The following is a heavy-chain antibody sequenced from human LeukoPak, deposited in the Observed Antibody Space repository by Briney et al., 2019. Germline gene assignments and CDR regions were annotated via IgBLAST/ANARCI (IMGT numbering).Heavy chain of an antibody. CDR2: VFYSGST. D-gene: IGHD3-22*01. CDR1: GGSISSCY. J-gene: IGHJ3*02. Sequence: PSETLSLTCTVSGGSISSCYWSWIRQPPGEGLEWIGSVFYSGSTNYNPSLKSRVTISVDTSKNQFSLKMTSVTAADTAVYYCASLYYFDSSGYYYGKADIWGQGTMVTVSS. V-gene: IGHV4-59*12. CDR3: ASLYYFDSSGYYYGKADI.